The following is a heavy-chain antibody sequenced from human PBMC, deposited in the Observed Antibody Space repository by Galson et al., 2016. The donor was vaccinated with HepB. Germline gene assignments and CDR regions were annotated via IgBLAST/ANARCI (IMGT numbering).Heavy chain of an antibody. D-gene: IGHD5-12*01. CDR3: VREKWLRLLAIGEN. J-gene: IGHJ4*02. CDR1: GFTFSSYP. Sequence: SLRLSCAASGFTFSSYPMHWVRQAPGKGLEWVAGISFDGDNTYYADSVKGRFTISRDKSKSTLYLQMNRLRPGDTAVYYCVREKWLRLLAIGENWGQGTLVAVSS. V-gene: IGHV3-30*04. CDR2: ISFDGDNT.